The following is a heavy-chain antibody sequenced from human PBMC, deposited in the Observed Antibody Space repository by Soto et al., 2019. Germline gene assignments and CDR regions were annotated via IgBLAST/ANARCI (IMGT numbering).Heavy chain of an antibody. CDR2: ISYDGSNK. V-gene: IGHV3-30*18. D-gene: IGHD6-19*01. Sequence: QVQLVESGGGVVQPGRSLRLSCAASGFTFSSYGMHWVRQAPGKGLEWVAVISYDGSNKYYADSVKGRFTISRDNSKNTLYLQMNSLRDEDTAVYYCAKTYDRQWLLYDGMDVWGQENTVTVSS. CDR1: GFTFSSYG. CDR3: AKTYDRQWLLYDGMDV. J-gene: IGHJ6*02.